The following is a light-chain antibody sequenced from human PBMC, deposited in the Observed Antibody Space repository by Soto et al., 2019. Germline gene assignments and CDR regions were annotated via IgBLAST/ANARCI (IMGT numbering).Light chain of an antibody. V-gene: IGKV3-20*01. CDR1: QSVSSSY. CDR2: GAS. J-gene: IGKJ1*01. CDR3: QQYGSSPWT. Sequence: EIVLTQSPGTLSLSPGERGTLCCRSSQSVSSSYLAWYQQKPGQAPRLLIYGASRRATGIPDRFSGSGSGTDFTLTISRLEPEDFAVYYCQQYGSSPWTFGQGTKVDIK.